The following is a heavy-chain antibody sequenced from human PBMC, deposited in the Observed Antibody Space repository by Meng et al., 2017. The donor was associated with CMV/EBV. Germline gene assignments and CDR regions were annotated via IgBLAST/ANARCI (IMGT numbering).Heavy chain of an antibody. V-gene: IGHV3-21*01. J-gene: IGHJ4*02. CDR2: ITSSSNYI. Sequence: SGFTFSSYSMDWVRQSTGKGLEWVSSITSSSNYIYYADSVKGRFTISRDNAKNALYLQMNSLRAEDTGVYYCARGEYYYESSGTDYWGQGTLVTVSS. CDR3: ARGEYYYESSGTDY. CDR1: GFTFSSYS. D-gene: IGHD3-22*01.